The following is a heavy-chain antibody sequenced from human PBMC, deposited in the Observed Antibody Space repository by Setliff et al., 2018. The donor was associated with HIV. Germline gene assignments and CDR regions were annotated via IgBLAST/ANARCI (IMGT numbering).Heavy chain of an antibody. D-gene: IGHD5-12*01. CDR3: ARGRLRPQTYHYYYYMDV. V-gene: IGHV4-59*11. CDR2: IYYSGST. CDR1: GGSISSHY. J-gene: IGHJ6*03. Sequence: PSETLSLTCTVSGGSISSHYWSWIRQPPGKGLEWIGYIYYSGSTNYNPSLKSRVTISVDTSKNQFSLKLSSVTAADTAVYYCARGRLRPQTYHYYYYMDVCGKGTTVTVSS.